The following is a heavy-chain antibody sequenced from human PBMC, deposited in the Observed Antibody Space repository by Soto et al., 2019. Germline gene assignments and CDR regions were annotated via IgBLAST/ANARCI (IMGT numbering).Heavy chain of an antibody. CDR3: ARRLYGDYAGDY. D-gene: IGHD4-17*01. V-gene: IGHV4-39*01. Sequence: SETLSLTCTVSGGSISSSSYYWGWIRQPPGKGLEWIGSIYYSGSTYYNPSLKSRVTISVDTSKNQFSLKLSSVTAADTAVYYCARRLYGDYAGDYWGQGTLLTVSS. J-gene: IGHJ4*02. CDR1: GGSISSSSYY. CDR2: IYYSGST.